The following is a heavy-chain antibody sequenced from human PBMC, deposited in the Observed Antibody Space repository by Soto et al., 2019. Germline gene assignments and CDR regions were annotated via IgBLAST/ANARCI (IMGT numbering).Heavy chain of an antibody. CDR3: ASSRRGVDTAMVYFDY. Sequence: QVQLVQSGAEVKKPGSSVKVSCKASGGTFSSYAISWVRQAPGQGLEWMGGIVPILGTANYAQKFQGRVTITPAESTSTAYMALGSLRSEDTAVYYCASSRRGVDTAMVYFDYWGQGTLVTVSS. D-gene: IGHD5-18*01. CDR1: GGTFSSYA. CDR2: IVPILGTA. J-gene: IGHJ4*02. V-gene: IGHV1-69*01.